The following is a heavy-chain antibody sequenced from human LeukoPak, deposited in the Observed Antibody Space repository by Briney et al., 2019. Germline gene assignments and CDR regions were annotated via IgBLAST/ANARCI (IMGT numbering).Heavy chain of an antibody. CDR1: GGSISSGGYS. CDR2: IYYSGSA. V-gene: IGHV4-30-4*07. D-gene: IGHD3-22*01. J-gene: IGHJ4*02. Sequence: PSQTLSLTCAVSGGSISSGGYSWSWIRQPPGKGLEWIGYIYYSGSAYYNPSLKSRVTISVDTSKNQFSLKLSSVTAADTAVYYCARERYDSSGYYYSYWGQGTLVTVSS. CDR3: ARERYDSSGYYYSY.